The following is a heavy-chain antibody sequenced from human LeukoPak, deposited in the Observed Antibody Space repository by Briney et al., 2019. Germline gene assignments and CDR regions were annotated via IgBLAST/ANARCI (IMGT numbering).Heavy chain of an antibody. CDR3: AKRSAESSGYFDY. CDR1: GFTFIKYS. Sequence: GGSLRLSCAASGFTFIKYSMTLVRQAPGKGLEWVSAITGSGAFTDYADSVKGRFTISRDNSKNTLYLQMNSLRAEDTAVYYCAKRSAESSGYFDYWGHGTLVTVSS. D-gene: IGHD6-19*01. V-gene: IGHV3-23*01. J-gene: IGHJ4*01. CDR2: ITGSGAFT.